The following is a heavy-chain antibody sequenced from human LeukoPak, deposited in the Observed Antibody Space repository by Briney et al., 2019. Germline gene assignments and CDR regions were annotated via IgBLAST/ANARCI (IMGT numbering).Heavy chain of an antibody. V-gene: IGHV1-18*01. CDR3: ARDSSPEDCYYYYYGMDV. CDR1: GYTFTSYG. Sequence: ASVKVSCKASGYTFTSYGISWVRQAPGQGLEWMGWISAYNGNTNYAQKLQGRVTMTTDTSTSTAYMELRSLRSDDTAVYYCARDSSPEDCYYYYYGMDVWGQGTTVTVSS. J-gene: IGHJ6*02. D-gene: IGHD6-13*01. CDR2: ISAYNGNT.